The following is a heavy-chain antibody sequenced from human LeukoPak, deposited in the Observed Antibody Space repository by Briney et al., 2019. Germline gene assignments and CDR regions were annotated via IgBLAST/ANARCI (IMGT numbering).Heavy chain of an antibody. CDR1: GGSINNYY. CDR2: IYSSGST. V-gene: IGHV4-59*01. D-gene: IGHD2-15*01. CDR3: ARVECSGGTCYPFDY. Sequence: SETLSLTCPVSGGSINNYYWSWIRQPPGKGLEWIGSIYSSGSTNYNPSLKSRVTISVDTSKNQFSLKLSSVTAADTAVYYCARVECSGGTCYPFDYWGQGSLVTVSS. J-gene: IGHJ4*02.